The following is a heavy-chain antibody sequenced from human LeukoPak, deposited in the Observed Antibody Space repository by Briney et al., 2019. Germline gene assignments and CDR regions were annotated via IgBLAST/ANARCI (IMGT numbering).Heavy chain of an antibody. CDR2: ISAYNGNT. CDR1: GYTFTSYG. J-gene: IGHJ6*03. Sequence: ASVKVSCKASGYTFTSYGISWVRQAPGPGLEWMGWISAYNGNTNYAQKLQGRVTMTTDTSTSTAYMELRSLRSDDTAVYYCARRSTVTTYGYYYYYMDVWGKGTTVTVSS. CDR3: ARRSTVTTYGYYYYYMDV. D-gene: IGHD4-17*01. V-gene: IGHV1-18*01.